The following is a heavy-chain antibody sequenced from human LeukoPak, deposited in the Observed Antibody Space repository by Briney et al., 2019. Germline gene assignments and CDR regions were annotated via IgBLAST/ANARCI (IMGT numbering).Heavy chain of an antibody. CDR1: GGTFSSYA. CDR3: ARVQVMGYCSSTSCYTGWFDP. V-gene: IGHV1-69*04. J-gene: IGHJ5*02. CDR2: IIPILGIA. Sequence: GASVKVSCKASGGTFSSYAISWVRQAPGQGLEWMGRIIPILGIANYAQKFQGRVTITADKSTSTAYMELSSLRSEDTAVYYCARVQVMGYCSSTSCYTGWFDPWGQGILVTVSS. D-gene: IGHD2-2*02.